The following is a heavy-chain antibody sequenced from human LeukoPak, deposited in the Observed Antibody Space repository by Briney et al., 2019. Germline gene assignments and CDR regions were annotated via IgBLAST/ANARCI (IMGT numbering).Heavy chain of an antibody. J-gene: IGHJ4*02. CDR1: GGSISSYY. CDR2: IYYSGST. Sequence: SETLSLTCTVSGGSISSYYWSWIRQPPGKGLEGIGYIYYSGSTNYNPSLKSRVTISVDTSKNQFSLKLSSVTAADTAVYYCARHTYDILTGSVYYFDYWGQGTLVTVSS. CDR3: ARHTYDILTGSVYYFDY. V-gene: IGHV4-59*01. D-gene: IGHD3-9*01.